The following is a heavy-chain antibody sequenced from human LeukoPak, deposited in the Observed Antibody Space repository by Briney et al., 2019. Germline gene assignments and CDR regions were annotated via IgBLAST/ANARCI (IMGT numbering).Heavy chain of an antibody. CDR3: ARGPPSTSTNYFDY. Sequence: EWXGXITPYNGNTNYAQKLQDRVTMPTDTSTSTAYMEVGSLKSDDTAVYYCARGPPSTSTNYFDYWGQGTLVTVSS. V-gene: IGHV1-18*01. CDR2: ITPYNGNT. J-gene: IGHJ4*02. D-gene: IGHD2-2*01.